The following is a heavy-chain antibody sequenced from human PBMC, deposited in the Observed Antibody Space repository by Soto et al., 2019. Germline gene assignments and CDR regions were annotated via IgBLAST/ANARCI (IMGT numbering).Heavy chain of an antibody. CDR1: GYSFTSYW. V-gene: IGHV5-51*01. Sequence: GESLKISCKGSGYSFTSYWIGWVRQMPGKGLEWMGIIYPGDSDTRYSPSFQGQVTISADKSISTAYLQWSSLKASDTAMYYCVRRRDTTPRYYYYGMDVWGQGTTVTVYS. CDR3: VRRRDTTPRYYYYGMDV. D-gene: IGHD2-15*01. J-gene: IGHJ6*02. CDR2: IYPGDSDT.